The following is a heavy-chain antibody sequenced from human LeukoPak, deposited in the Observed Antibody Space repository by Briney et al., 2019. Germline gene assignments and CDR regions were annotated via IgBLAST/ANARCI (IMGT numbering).Heavy chain of an antibody. J-gene: IGHJ4*02. V-gene: IGHV4-38-2*02. Sequence: SETLSLTCTVSGYSISSGYYWGWIRQPPGKGLEWIGSIYHSGSTYYNPSLKSRVTISVDTSKNQFSLKLSSVTAAATAVYYCGSFDWNYVFDYWGQGTLVTGSS. CDR1: GYSISSGYY. D-gene: IGHD1-7*01. CDR2: IYHSGST. CDR3: GSFDWNYVFDY.